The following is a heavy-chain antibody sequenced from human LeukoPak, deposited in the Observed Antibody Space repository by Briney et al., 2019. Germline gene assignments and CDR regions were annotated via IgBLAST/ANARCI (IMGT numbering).Heavy chain of an antibody. Sequence: VASVRVSCTASGYTFTIYGISWVRQAPGQGLEWMGWISAYNGNTNYAQKLQGRVTMTTDTSTSTAYMELRSLRSDDTAVYYCARDLRLATVTSRGVGYWGQGTLVTVSS. CDR1: GYTFTIYG. CDR2: ISAYNGNT. D-gene: IGHD4-4*01. J-gene: IGHJ4*02. V-gene: IGHV1-18*01. CDR3: ARDLRLATVTSRGVGY.